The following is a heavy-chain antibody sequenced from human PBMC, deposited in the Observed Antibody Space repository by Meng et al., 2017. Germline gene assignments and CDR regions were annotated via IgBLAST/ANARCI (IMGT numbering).Heavy chain of an antibody. CDR2: IYHSGST. CDR1: GGSISSRNC. CDR3: ARIGDWGSTRYFDY. Sequence: GTSAVTCAVSGGSISSRNCGSWVRQPAGKGLEWIGEIYHSGSTNYNPSLKSRVTISVDKSKNQFSLKLSSVTDADTAVYYCARIGDWGSTRYFDYWGQGTLVTVSS. J-gene: IGHJ4*02. D-gene: IGHD7-27*01. V-gene: IGHV4-4*02.